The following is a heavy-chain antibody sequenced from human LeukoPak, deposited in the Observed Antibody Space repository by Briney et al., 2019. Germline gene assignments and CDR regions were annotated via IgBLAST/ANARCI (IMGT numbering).Heavy chain of an antibody. D-gene: IGHD6-13*01. CDR3: ARDRGGYSSS. J-gene: IGHJ4*02. CDR1: GGSISSSSYY. V-gene: IGHV4-39*07. CDR2: IYYSGST. Sequence: SQTLSLTCTVSGGSISSSSYYWGWIRQPPGKGLEWIGSIYYSGSTYYNPSLKSRVTISVDTSKNQFSLRLSSVTAADTAVYYCARDRGGYSSSWGQGTLVTVSS.